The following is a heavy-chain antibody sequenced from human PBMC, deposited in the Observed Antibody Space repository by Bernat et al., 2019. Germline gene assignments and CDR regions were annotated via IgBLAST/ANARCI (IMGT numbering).Heavy chain of an antibody. D-gene: IGHD1-26*01. CDR3: ARVVGANYFDY. CDR1: GGSISSRSYY. J-gene: IGHJ4*02. V-gene: IGHV4-39*01. Sequence: QLQLQESGPGLVRPSETLSLTCTVSGGSISSRSYYWGWIRQPPGKGLEWIGTIYYSGSTYYNPSLKSRVTTSVDTSKNQFSLKLSSVTAADTAVYSCARVVGANYFDYWGQGTLVTVSS. CDR2: IYYSGST.